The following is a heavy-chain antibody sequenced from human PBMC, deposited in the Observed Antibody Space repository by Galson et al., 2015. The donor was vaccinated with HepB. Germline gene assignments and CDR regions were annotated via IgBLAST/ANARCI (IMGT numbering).Heavy chain of an antibody. CDR3: AKDDATGPIPDSSLPPGTPFDY. V-gene: IGHV3-23*01. D-gene: IGHD6-19*01. J-gene: IGHJ4*02. Sequence: SLRLSCAASGFTFSSYAMSWVRQAPGKGLEWVSAISGSGGSTYYADSVKGRFTISRDNSKNTLYLQMNSLRAEDTAVYYCAKDDATGPIPDSSLPPGTPFDYWGQVTLVTVSS. CDR1: GFTFSSYA. CDR2: ISGSGGST.